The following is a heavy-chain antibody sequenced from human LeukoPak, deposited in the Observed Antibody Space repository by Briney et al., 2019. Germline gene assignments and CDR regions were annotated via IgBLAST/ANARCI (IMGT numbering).Heavy chain of an antibody. V-gene: IGHV3-21*01. Sequence: GGSLRLSCAASGFTFSSYSMNWVRQAPGKGLEWVSSISSSSSYIYYADSVKGRFTISRDNAKNSLYLQMNSLRAEDTAVYHCARDQLLFTYYYYYMDVWGKGTTVTVSS. J-gene: IGHJ6*03. CDR3: ARDQLLFTYYYYYMDV. D-gene: IGHD5-18*01. CDR1: GFTFSSYS. CDR2: ISSSSSYI.